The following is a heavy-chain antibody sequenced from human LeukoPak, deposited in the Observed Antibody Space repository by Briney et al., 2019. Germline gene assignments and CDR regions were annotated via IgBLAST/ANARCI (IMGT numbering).Heavy chain of an antibody. CDR2: MNPNSGNT. V-gene: IGHV1-8*01. D-gene: IGHD3-10*01. CDR3: ARAPAGMVRGVLSNPRGWFDP. J-gene: IGHJ5*02. CDR1: GYTFTSYD. Sequence: GASVKVSCKASGYTFTSYDINWVRQATGQGLEWMGWMNPNSGNTGYAQKFQGRVTITRNTSISTAYIELSSLRSEDTAVYYCARAPAGMVRGVLSNPRGWFDPWGQGTLVTVSS.